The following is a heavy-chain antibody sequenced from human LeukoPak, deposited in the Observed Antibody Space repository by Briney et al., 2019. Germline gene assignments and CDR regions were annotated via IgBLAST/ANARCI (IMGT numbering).Heavy chain of an antibody. CDR2: ISGSSSYI. CDR1: GFTFSSYS. Sequence: GGSLRLSCAASGFTFSSYSMNWVRQAPGKGLEWVSSISGSSSYIYYADSVKGRFTISRDNAKNSLYLQMNSLRAEDTAVYYCARSSRIAAAIWYNWFDPWGQGTLVTVSS. D-gene: IGHD6-13*01. CDR3: ARSSRIAAAIWYNWFDP. J-gene: IGHJ5*02. V-gene: IGHV3-21*01.